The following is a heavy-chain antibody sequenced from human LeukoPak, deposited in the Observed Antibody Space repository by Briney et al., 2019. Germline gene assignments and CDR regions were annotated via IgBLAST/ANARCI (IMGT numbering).Heavy chain of an antibody. D-gene: IGHD1-26*01. V-gene: IGHV1-46*01. CDR1: GYTFTNSY. J-gene: IGHJ4*02. CDR2: VDPDTGNT. Sequence: ASVKVSCKPSGYTFTNSYLHWVRQGPGQGLEYMGMVDPDTGNTNYAQKFKGRVSMTRVTSTSTVYMDLSSLRSEDTAVYYCAREPRVGAKYFDYWGQGTLATVSS. CDR3: AREPRVGAKYFDY.